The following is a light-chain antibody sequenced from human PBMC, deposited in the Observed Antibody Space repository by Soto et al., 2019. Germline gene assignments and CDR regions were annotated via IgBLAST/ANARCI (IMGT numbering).Light chain of an antibody. V-gene: IGKV1-5*01. Sequence: DIQMTQSPSTLSASVGDRVTIACRASQRIGNRLAWYQQKPGKAPELLIYDASSLESGVPAKSRGSGSGTEFTLTISSLQPDDRATYYCQQYQHYWSFGQGTTVEIK. CDR3: QQYQHYWS. CDR2: DAS. J-gene: IGKJ1*01. CDR1: QRIGNR.